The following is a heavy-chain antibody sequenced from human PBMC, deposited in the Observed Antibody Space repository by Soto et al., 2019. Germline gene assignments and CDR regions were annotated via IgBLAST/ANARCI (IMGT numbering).Heavy chain of an antibody. V-gene: IGHV3-23*01. Sequence: DVQLLESGGGLVQPEGSLRLSCAASGFTFSSYAMGWVRQGPGKGLEWVAVVSIGGSTHYADSVRGRFTISRDNSKNTLSLQMSSLTAEDTAVYFCAKRRGAGEHLDYWGQGALVTVSS. D-gene: IGHD2-15*01. CDR2: VSIGGST. J-gene: IGHJ4*02. CDR1: GFTFSSYA. CDR3: AKRRGAGEHLDY.